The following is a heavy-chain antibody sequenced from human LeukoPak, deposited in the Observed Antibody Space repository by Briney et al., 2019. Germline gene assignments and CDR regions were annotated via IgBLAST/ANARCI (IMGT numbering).Heavy chain of an antibody. CDR3: ARDPEIGLPSRDFDY. CDR2: IIPILGIA. J-gene: IGHJ4*02. V-gene: IGHV1-69*04. D-gene: IGHD2/OR15-2a*01. CDR1: GGTFISYA. Sequence: SVTVSCKASGGTFISYAIRWVRPAPGQGLAWMGRIIPILGIANYAQKFQGRVTITADKSTSTAYMELSSLRSEDTAVYYCARDPEIGLPSRDFDYWGQGTLVTVSS.